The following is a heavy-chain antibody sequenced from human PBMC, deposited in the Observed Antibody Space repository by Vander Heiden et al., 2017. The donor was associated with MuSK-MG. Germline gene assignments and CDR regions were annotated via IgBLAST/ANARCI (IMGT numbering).Heavy chain of an antibody. CDR1: GGSISSGDYY. D-gene: IGHD4-17*01. CDR2: IYYSGST. J-gene: IGHJ6*03. CDR3: ARDKKTVYYYYYMDV. V-gene: IGHV4-30-4*01. Sequence: QVQLQESGPGLVKPSQTLSLTCTVSGGSISSGDYYWSWIRQPPGKGLEWIGYIYYSGSTYYNPSLKSRVTISVDTSKNQFSLKLSSVTAADTAVYYCARDKKTVYYYYYMDVWGKGTTVTVSS.